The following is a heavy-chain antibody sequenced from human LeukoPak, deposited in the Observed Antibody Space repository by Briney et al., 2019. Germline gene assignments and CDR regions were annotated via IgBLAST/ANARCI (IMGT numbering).Heavy chain of an antibody. CDR1: GGSFSGYY. D-gene: IGHD2-2*02. J-gene: IGHJ5*02. V-gene: IGHV4-34*01. CDR3: ARRTAGIQSFDP. Sequence: SETLSLTCAVYGGSFSGYYWSWIRQPPGKGLEWIGSIYYSGSTYYNPSLKSRVTISVDTSKNQFSLKLSSVTAADTAVYYCARRTAGIQSFDPWGQGTLVTVSS. CDR2: IYYSGST.